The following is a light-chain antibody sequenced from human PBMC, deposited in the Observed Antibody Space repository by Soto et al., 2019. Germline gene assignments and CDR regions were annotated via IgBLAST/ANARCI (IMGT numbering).Light chain of an antibody. CDR2: EVT. V-gene: IGLV2-14*01. CDR3: SSYTSGSTLVV. CDR1: SSDVGAYNY. J-gene: IGLJ2*01. Sequence: QLVLTQPASVSGSPGQSITISCTGSSSDVGAYNYVSWYQQHPGKAPRLMIYEVTNRPSGVSNRFSGSKSGNTASLTISGLRAEDEADYYCSSYTSGSTLVVFGGGPKLTVL.